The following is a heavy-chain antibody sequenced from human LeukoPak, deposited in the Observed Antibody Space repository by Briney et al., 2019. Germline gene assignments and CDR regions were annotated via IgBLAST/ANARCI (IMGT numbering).Heavy chain of an antibody. D-gene: IGHD2-15*01. J-gene: IGHJ5*02. CDR3: ARLHPTSCSAGTCYWFDP. CDR1: GYSFTSYW. V-gene: IGHV5-10-1*01. Sequence: GESLKISCKVSGYSFTSYWIGWVRQMPGKGLEWMGRIDPRDSYANYSPSFQGHVTISADRSISTAYLQWSSPKASDTAMYYCARLHPTSCSAGTCYWFDPWGQGTLVTVSS. CDR2: IDPRDSYA.